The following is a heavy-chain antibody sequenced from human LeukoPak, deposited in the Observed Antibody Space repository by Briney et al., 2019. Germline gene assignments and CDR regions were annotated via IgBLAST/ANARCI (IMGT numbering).Heavy chain of an antibody. Sequence: SETLSLTCAVYGGSFSGYYWSWIRQPPGKGLAWIGEINHSGSTNYNPSLKSRVTLSVDTSKNQFSQKLSSGTAADTAVYYCAGSPDAFDIWGQGTMVTVSS. CDR2: INHSGST. CDR1: GGSFSGYY. CDR3: AGSPDAFDI. V-gene: IGHV4-34*01. D-gene: IGHD1-26*01. J-gene: IGHJ3*02.